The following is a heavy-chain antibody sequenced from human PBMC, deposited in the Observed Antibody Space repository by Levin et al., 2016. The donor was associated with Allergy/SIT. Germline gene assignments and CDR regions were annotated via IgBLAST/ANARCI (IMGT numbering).Heavy chain of an antibody. Sequence: SETLSLTCTVSGGSISSYYWSWIRQPPGKGLEWIGYIYYSGSTNYNPSLKSRVTISVDTSKNQFSLKLRSVTAADTAVYYCARHCLGRVVVRGVWGMDVWGQGTTVTVSS. D-gene: IGHD3-10*01. J-gene: IGHJ6*02. CDR3: ARHCLGRVVVRGVWGMDV. V-gene: IGHV4-59*08. CDR1: GGSISSYY. CDR2: IYYSGST.